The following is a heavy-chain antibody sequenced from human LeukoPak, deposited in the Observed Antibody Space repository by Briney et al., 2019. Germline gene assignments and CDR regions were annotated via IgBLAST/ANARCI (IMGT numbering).Heavy chain of an antibody. CDR2: INHSGST. V-gene: IGHV4-34*01. CDR3: ARTNVIYCSGGSCYSRVANYFDY. CDR1: GGSFSGYY. J-gene: IGHJ4*02. D-gene: IGHD2-15*01. Sequence: ASETLSLTCAVYGGSFSGYYCSWIRQPPGEGLEWIGEINHSGSTNYNPSLKSRVTISVDTSKNQFSLKLSSVTAADTAVYYCARTNVIYCSGGSCYSRVANYFDYWGQGTLVTVSS.